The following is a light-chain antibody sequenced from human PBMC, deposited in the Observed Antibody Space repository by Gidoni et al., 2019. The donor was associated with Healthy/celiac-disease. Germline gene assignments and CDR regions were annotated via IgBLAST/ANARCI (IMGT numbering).Light chain of an antibody. J-gene: IGKJ1*01. CDR2: WAS. CDR1: QSVLYSSNNKNY. V-gene: IGKV4-1*01. Sequence: VSLGERATINCKSSQSVLYSSNNKNYLAWYQQKPGQPPKLLIYWASTRESGVPDRFSGSGSGTDFTLTISSLQAEDVAVYYCQQYYSTPRTFGQXTKVEIK. CDR3: QQYYSTPRT.